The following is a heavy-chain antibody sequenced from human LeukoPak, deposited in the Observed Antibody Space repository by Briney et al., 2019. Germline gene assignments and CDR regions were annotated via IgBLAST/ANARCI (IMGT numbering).Heavy chain of an antibody. V-gene: IGHV3-7*01. CDR2: IKQDGSEK. CDR3: ARNSYGSGYFDY. D-gene: IGHD3-10*01. J-gene: IGHJ4*02. CDR1: GLTFSSYW. Sequence: GGSLRLSCAASGLTFSSYWMSWVRQAPGKGLEWVANIKQDGSEKYYVDSVKGRFTISRDNAKNSLYLQMNSLRAEDTAVYYCARNSYGSGYFDYWGQGTLVTVSS.